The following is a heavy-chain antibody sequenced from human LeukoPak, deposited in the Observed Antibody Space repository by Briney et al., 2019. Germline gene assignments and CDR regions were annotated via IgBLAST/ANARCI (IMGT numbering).Heavy chain of an antibody. Sequence: SETLSLTCTVSGGSISSYYWSWIRRPPGKGLEWIGYIYYSGSTNYNPSLKSRVTISVGTSKNQFSLKLSSVTAADTAVYYCARVAAAAGSRCFDYWGQGTLVTVSS. CDR2: IYYSGST. CDR1: GGSISSYY. D-gene: IGHD6-13*01. J-gene: IGHJ4*02. V-gene: IGHV4-59*01. CDR3: ARVAAAAGSRCFDY.